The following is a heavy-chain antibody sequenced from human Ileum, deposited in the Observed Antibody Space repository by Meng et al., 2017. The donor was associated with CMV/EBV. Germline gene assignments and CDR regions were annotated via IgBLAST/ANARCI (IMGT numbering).Heavy chain of an antibody. D-gene: IGHD1-26*01. CDR2: TNNNPHSYTT. CDR3: SRGGLTWEVPPWYFDL. V-gene: IGHV3-72*01. J-gene: IGHJ2*01. Sequence: LSGLYMDWIRQAPGKGLEWLGRTNNNPHSYTTDSAASVKRSLAISRDDSAKLVYLQLNSLKIDASAVYYCSRGGLTWEVPPWYFDLWGRGTLVTVSS. CDR1: LSGLY.